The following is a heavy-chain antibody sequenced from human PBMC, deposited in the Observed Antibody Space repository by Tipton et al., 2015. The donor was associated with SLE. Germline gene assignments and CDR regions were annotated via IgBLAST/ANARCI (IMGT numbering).Heavy chain of an antibody. CDR2: IHYTGST. CDR3: ARGDYGTKPGFDY. CDR1: GGSISSSNYY. Sequence: TLSLTCTVSGGSISSSNYYWGWSRQPPGKGLEWIASIHYTGSTYYIPSLKSRVIISVDTSKNQFSLKLSSMTAADTAVYYCARGDYGTKPGFDYWGQGTLVTVST. J-gene: IGHJ4*02. V-gene: IGHV4-39*07. D-gene: IGHD4-17*01.